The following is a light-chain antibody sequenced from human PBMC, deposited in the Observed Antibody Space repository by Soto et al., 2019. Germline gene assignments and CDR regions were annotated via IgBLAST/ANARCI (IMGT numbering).Light chain of an antibody. Sequence: QSVLAQPASVSVSPGQSITSSRTGTSSDVGGYNYVSWFQHHPGKAPKLIIYEVSYRPSGVSNRFSGSKSGDTASLTISGLQAEDEADYYCSSFTNTITRYAFGTGTKVTVL. CDR3: SSFTNTITRYA. CDR2: EVS. V-gene: IGLV2-14*01. J-gene: IGLJ1*01. CDR1: SSDVGGYNY.